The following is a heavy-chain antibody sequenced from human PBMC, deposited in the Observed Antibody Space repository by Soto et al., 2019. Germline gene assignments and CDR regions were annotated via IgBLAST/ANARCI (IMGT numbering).Heavy chain of an antibody. CDR3: AAVMITLWGDFFNFDY. D-gene: IGHD2-21*02. V-gene: IGHV1-58*01. CDR1: GFTFTSSA. CDR2: IVVGSGNT. J-gene: IGHJ4*02. Sequence: QMQLVQSGPEVKKPGTSVKVSCKASGFTFTSSAVQWVRQARGQRLEWVGWIVVGSGNTNYEQKFQERVTITGDMSTNTAYMKLSSLSSEDTAVYYCAAVMITLWGDFFNFDYWGQGTLVTVSS.